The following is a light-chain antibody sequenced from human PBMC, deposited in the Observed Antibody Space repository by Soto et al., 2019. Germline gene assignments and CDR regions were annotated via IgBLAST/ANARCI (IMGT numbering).Light chain of an antibody. J-gene: IGLJ1*01. V-gene: IGLV1-44*01. CDR3: AAWDDRLDVYV. Sequence: QSALTQPPSASGTPGQIVAISCSGSNSNIGSNTVTWYRQLPGTAPKLLIYSTSQRSSGVPGRFSGSKSGASASLSISGLQSEDEADYYCAAWDDRLDVYVFGTGTKLTVL. CDR2: STS. CDR1: NSNIGSNT.